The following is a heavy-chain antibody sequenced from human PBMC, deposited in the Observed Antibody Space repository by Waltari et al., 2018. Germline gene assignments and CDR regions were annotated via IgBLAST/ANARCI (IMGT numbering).Heavy chain of an antibody. V-gene: IGHV4-31*03. CDR2: IYHSGST. Sequence: QVQLQDSGPGLVKPSQPLSLTCPVSGGSINTPAHSWSWIRHHPGKGLEYIGYIYHSGSTYYKSSLRSRLSMSIDTSQNQFSLRLTSMTPADTAVYYCVRDRGYGGKSGLFDSWGQGIQVTVSP. J-gene: IGHJ4*02. CDR1: GGSINTPAHS. D-gene: IGHD2-15*01. CDR3: VRDRGYGGKSGLFDS.